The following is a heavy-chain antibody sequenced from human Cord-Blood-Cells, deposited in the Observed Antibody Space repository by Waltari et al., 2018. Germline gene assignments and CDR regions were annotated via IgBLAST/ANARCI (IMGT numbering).Heavy chain of an antibody. Sequence: QVQLQESGPGLVKPSETLSLTCTVSGYSISSGYYWGWIRQPPGKGLEWIGSIYHSGSTYYNPALKGRVTISVDTSKNQFSLKRSSVTAADTAVYYCARVSWVEMASYWGQGTLVTVSS. CDR3: ARVSWVEMASY. D-gene: IGHD1-26*01. V-gene: IGHV4-38-2*02. CDR1: GYSISSGYY. J-gene: IGHJ4*02. CDR2: IYHSGST.